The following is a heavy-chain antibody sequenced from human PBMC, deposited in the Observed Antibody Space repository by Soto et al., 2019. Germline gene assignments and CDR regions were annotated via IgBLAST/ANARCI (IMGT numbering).Heavy chain of an antibody. CDR1: GYTLTELS. J-gene: IGHJ4*02. V-gene: IGHV1-24*01. Sequence: ASVKVSCKVSGYTLTELSMHWVRQAPGKGLEWMGGFEPEDGETIYAQKFQGRVTMTEDTSTDTAYMELSSLRSEDTAVYYCATFPGIAAAGRGAYYFDYWGQGTLVTVSS. CDR3: ATFPGIAAAGRGAYYFDY. CDR2: FEPEDGET. D-gene: IGHD6-13*01.